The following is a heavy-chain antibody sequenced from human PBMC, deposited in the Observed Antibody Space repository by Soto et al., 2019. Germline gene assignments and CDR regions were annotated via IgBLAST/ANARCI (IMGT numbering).Heavy chain of an antibody. CDR2: ISAYNGNT. Sequence: QVKLVQSGAEVKKPGASVKVSCKASGYTFTSYGISWVRQAPGQGLEWMGWISAYNGNTNYAQKLQGRVTMTTDTPTSTAYMELRSLISDDTAVYYCARESSSSCHDYWGQGTLVTVSS. CDR1: GYTFTSYG. CDR3: ARESSSSCHDY. V-gene: IGHV1-18*01. J-gene: IGHJ4*02. D-gene: IGHD6-13*01.